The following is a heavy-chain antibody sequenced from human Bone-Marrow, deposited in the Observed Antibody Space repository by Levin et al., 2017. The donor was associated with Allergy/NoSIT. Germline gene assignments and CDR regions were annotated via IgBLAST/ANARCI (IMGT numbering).Heavy chain of an antibody. J-gene: IGHJ4*02. CDR2: ISYDGSQN. Sequence: SCAASGFTFRNYAMHWVRQAPGKGLEWVALISYDGSQNHYADSVKGRFTISRDDSKSTLYLQMNSLRAEDTAVYYCARERTGFYSVCWGQGTLVSVSS. CDR1: GFTFRNYA. V-gene: IGHV3-30-3*01. CDR3: ARERTGFYSVC. D-gene: IGHD3/OR15-3a*01.